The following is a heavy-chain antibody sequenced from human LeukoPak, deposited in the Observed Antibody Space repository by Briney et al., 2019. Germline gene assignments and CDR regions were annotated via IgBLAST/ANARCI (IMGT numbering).Heavy chain of an antibody. D-gene: IGHD5-12*01. Sequence: GASVKVSCKASGYTFTDYSIHWVRQAPGQGLEWMGWINTNRGATNYAQKFQGRVTMTRDTSISTAYMELSRLRSDDTAVYYCARGEIVATSWGYYFDYWGQGTLVTVSS. J-gene: IGHJ4*02. CDR2: INTNRGAT. CDR1: GYTFTDYS. V-gene: IGHV1-2*02. CDR3: ARGEIVATSWGYYFDY.